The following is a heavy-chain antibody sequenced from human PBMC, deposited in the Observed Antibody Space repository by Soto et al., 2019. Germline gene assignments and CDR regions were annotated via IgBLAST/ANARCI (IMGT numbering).Heavy chain of an antibody. D-gene: IGHD4-17*01. CDR3: TQGPDYDAYVRDS. V-gene: IGHV3-23*01. J-gene: IGHJ4*02. CDR2: ITAGAEST. CDR1: VFTFSSYS. Sequence: EVQLLESGGGLVQPGGSLRLSCADSVFTFSSYSMSWVRQAPLKGLEWVSSITAGAESTFYADSVRGRFTISRDNSKNTVSLQVSGLRAEDTAIYYCTQGPDYDAYVRDSWGQGTLVTVSS.